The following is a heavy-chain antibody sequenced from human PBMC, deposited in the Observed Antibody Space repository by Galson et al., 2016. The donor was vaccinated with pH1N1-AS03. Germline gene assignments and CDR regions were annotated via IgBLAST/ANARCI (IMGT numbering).Heavy chain of an antibody. CDR2: IIVIIGFA. CDR3: ARDLRSDFGNSFVAGVQFGRY. V-gene: IGHV1-69*16. CDR1: GGTLSSYN. Sequence: SVKVSCKASGGTLSSYNIGWVRQAPGQRLEWMGGIIVIIGFATYSQKFQGRLTISRDESTSTAYMELTGLTSADTAIYYCARDLRSDFGNSFVAGVQFGRYWGQGTLVIVSS. D-gene: IGHD4-23*01. J-gene: IGHJ4*02.